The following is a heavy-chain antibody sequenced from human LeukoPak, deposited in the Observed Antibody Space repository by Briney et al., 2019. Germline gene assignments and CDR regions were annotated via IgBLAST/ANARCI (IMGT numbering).Heavy chain of an antibody. CDR1: GASISSGSYY. V-gene: IGHV4-39*01. CDR2: IYYSGST. J-gene: IGHJ4*02. CDR3: ARRYGRFGVVHFDY. D-gene: IGHD3-3*01. Sequence: SETLSLTCTVSGASISSGSYYWDWIRQPPGKGLEWIGSIYYSGSTYYNPSLKSRVTISVDTSKNQFSLKLNSMTAADTAVYYCARRYGRFGVVHFDYWGQGTLVTVSS.